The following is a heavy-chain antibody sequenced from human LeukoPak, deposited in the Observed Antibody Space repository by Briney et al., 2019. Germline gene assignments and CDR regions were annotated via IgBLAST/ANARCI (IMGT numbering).Heavy chain of an antibody. CDR1: GGSFSGYY. CDR3: ARHYGP. CDR2: IYYSGST. V-gene: IGHV4-34*01. J-gene: IGHJ4*02. Sequence: SETLSLTCAVYGGSFSGYYWSWIRQPPGKGLEWIGSIYYSGSTYYNPSLKSRVTISVDTSKNQFSLKLNFVTATDTAVYYCARHYGPWGQGTLVTVSS. D-gene: IGHD3-16*01.